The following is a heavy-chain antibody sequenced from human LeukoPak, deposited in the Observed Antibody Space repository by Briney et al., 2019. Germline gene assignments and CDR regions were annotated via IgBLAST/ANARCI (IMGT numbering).Heavy chain of an antibody. J-gene: IGHJ4*02. V-gene: IGHV3-30*18. Sequence: GGSLRLSCAASGFTFSNYAMHWVRQAPGKGLEWVAIVSYDGSDKYYADSVKGRFTISRDNSKNTLYLQMNSLRPEDTAVYYCAKTQTNRYYYFDYWGQGTLVTVSS. CDR1: GFTFSNYA. D-gene: IGHD1-26*01. CDR3: AKTQTNRYYYFDY. CDR2: VSYDGSDK.